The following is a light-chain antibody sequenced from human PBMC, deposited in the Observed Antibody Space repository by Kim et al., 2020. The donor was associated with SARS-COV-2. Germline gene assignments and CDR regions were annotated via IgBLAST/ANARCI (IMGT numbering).Light chain of an antibody. CDR3: QQYNNWPRT. V-gene: IGKV3-15*01. CDR2: GAS. Sequence: VPPGQRAALPRRASQSVSSNLAWYQQKPGQAPRLLIYGASTRATGIRARFSGSGSGPAFTPTNSSLQSEDFAVYYCQQYNNWPRTCGQGTKVDIK. J-gene: IGKJ1*01. CDR1: QSVSSN.